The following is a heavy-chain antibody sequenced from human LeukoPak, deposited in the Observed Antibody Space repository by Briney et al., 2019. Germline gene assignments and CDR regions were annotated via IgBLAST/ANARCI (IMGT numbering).Heavy chain of an antibody. D-gene: IGHD6-13*01. Sequence: ASVKVSCKASGYTFTSYAMHWVRQAPGQRLEWMGWINAGNGNTKYSQKFQGRVTIIRDTSASTAYMELSSLRSEDTAVYYCAREISGSSCSDYWGQGTLVTVSS. CDR2: INAGNGNT. J-gene: IGHJ4*02. CDR3: AREISGSSCSDY. V-gene: IGHV1-3*01. CDR1: GYTFTSYA.